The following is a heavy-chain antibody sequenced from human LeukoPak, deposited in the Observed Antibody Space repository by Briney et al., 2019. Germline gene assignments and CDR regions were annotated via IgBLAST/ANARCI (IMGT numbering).Heavy chain of an antibody. D-gene: IGHD3-22*01. CDR2: IIPILGIA. V-gene: IGHV1-69*04. CDR1: GGTFSSYA. CDR3: ARRTPSGYFVN. J-gene: IGHJ4*02. Sequence: ASVTASCKASGGTFSSYAISWVRQAPGQGLEWMGRIIPILGIANYAQKFQGRVTITADKSTSTAYMELSSLRSEDTAVYYCARRTPSGYFVNWGQGTLVTVSS.